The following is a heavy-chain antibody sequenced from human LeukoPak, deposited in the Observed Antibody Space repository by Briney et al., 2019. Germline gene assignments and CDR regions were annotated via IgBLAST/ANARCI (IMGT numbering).Heavy chain of an antibody. Sequence: PGGSLRLSCAASGFTFSSYWMNWVRQAPGKGLEWVANIKQDGSEKYYVDSVKGRFTISRDNSRNSLYLQMNSLRAEDTAVYYCARGGVSSALDVWGRGTTVTVSS. D-gene: IGHD6-6*01. CDR3: ARGGVSSALDV. J-gene: IGHJ6*02. V-gene: IGHV3-7*02. CDR1: GFTFSSYW. CDR2: IKQDGSEK.